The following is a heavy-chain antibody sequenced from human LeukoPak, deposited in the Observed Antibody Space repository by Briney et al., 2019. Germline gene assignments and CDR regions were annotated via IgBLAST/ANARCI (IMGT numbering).Heavy chain of an antibody. V-gene: IGHV3-53*04. CDR2: IYSGGST. D-gene: IGHD3-22*01. J-gene: IGHJ6*02. CDR1: GFTVSSNY. CDR3: ARNDYYDSSGHYGMDV. Sequence: GGSLRLSCAASGFTVSSNYMSWVRQAPGKGLEWVSDIYSGGSTYYADSVKGRFTISRHNSKNTLYLQMNSLRAEDTAVYYCARNDYYDSSGHYGMDVWGQGTTVTVSS.